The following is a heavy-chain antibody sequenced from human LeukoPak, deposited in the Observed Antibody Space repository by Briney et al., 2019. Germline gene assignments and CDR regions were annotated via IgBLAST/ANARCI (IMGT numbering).Heavy chain of an antibody. CDR1: GCSFTTNC. Sequence: GESPRILSWGSGCSFTTNCISCVRRMPGKGLEWMGRFDPGDSYNNYSPSFQGHVTISADKSIATAYLQWSSLKASDTAMFYCARHVEYSSLFDIWGQGTMVTVSS. CDR3: ARHVEYSSLFDI. J-gene: IGHJ3*02. V-gene: IGHV5-10-1*01. D-gene: IGHD6-6*01. CDR2: FDPGDSYN.